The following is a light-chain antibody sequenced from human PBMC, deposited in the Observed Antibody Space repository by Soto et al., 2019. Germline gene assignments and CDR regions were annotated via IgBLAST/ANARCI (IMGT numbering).Light chain of an antibody. CDR1: QSVSSTY. Sequence: DIVLTQSPGTLSLSPGERATLSCRASQSVSSTYLAWYQHKPGQAPRLLIYGASSRATGIPDRFSGSGSGTDFTLIISRMEPEDFAVYYCQQYGNSFVGFGQGTKEDIK. CDR2: GAS. CDR3: QQYGNSFVG. J-gene: IGKJ1*01. V-gene: IGKV3-20*01.